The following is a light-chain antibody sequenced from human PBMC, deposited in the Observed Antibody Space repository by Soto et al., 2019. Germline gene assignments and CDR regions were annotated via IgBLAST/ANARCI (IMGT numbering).Light chain of an antibody. J-gene: IGLJ2*01. Sequence: QSALTQPASVSGSPGQSITISCTGTSSDIGVYNYVSWYQHHPGVAPKLMIYEVTNRPSGVSHRFSGSKSGNTASLTISGLQPEDEADYYCSSYTSYSNLVFGGGTKVTVL. V-gene: IGLV2-14*01. CDR1: SSDIGVYNY. CDR2: EVT. CDR3: SSYTSYSNLV.